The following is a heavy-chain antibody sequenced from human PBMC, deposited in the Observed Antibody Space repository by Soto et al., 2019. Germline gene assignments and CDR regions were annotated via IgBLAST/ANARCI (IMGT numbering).Heavy chain of an antibody. J-gene: IGHJ6*03. V-gene: IGHV3-30-3*01. D-gene: IGHD4-17*01. CDR3: ARDPDYGDYYYYYYMDV. CDR1: GFTFSSYA. Sequence: PGGSLRLSCAASGFTFSSYAMHWVRQAQGKGLEWVAYISYDGSNKYYADSVKGRFTISRDNAKNSLYLQMNSLRAEDTAVYYCARDPDYGDYYYYYYMDVWGKGTTVTVSS. CDR2: ISYDGSNK.